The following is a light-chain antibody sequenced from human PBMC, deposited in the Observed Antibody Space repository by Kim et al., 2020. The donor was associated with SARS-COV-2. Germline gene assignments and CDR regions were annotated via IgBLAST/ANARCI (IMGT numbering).Light chain of an antibody. V-gene: IGKV3-20*01. CDR1: QSISSSS. CDR2: GAS. J-gene: IGKJ1*01. CDR3: QQYGSSPRT. Sequence: SPGEGATLSCRAIQSISSSSLAWYQQKPGQAPRLLIYGASNRATGIPDRFSGSGSGTDFTLTISRLEPEDFAVYYCQQYGSSPRTFGQGTKVDIK.